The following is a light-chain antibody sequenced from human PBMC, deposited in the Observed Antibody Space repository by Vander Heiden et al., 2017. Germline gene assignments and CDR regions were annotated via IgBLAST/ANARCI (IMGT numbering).Light chain of an antibody. Sequence: IVLTQSPVTLSVSPGERATLPCRASQSVGSNLAWYQQKPGQAPRLLIYGASTRATDTPARFSGSGSGTEFTLTISSLKSEDLAVYSCQQYNNWPLTFGGGTKVDIK. V-gene: IGKV3-15*01. CDR3: QQYNNWPLT. J-gene: IGKJ4*01. CDR1: QSVGSN. CDR2: GAS.